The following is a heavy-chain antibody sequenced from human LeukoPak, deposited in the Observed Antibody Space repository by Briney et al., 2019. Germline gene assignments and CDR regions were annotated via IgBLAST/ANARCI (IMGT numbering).Heavy chain of an antibody. CDR1: GGSVSSGSYY. CDR3: ARENGLNHYYYMDV. D-gene: IGHD1-14*01. CDR2: IYYSGST. Sequence: KPSETLSLTCTVSGGSVSSGSYYWSWIRQPPGQGLEWIGCIYYSGSTNYNPSLKSRVTISVDTSKNQFSLKLSSVTAADTAVYYCARENGLNHYYYMDVWGKGTTVTVSS. J-gene: IGHJ6*03. V-gene: IGHV4-61*01.